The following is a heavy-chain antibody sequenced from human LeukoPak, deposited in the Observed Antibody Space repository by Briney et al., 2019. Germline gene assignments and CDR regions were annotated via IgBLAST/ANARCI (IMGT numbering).Heavy chain of an antibody. CDR2: VDPEDGET. CDR3: ARGGYCSSTSCHLYYNWFDP. Sequence: ASVKISCKVSGYTFTDYYMHWVQQAPGKGLEWMGLVDPEDGETIYAEKFQGRVTITADTSTDTAYMELSSLRSEDTAVYYCARGGYCSSTSCHLYYNWFDPWGQGTLVTVSS. J-gene: IGHJ5*02. V-gene: IGHV1-69-2*01. D-gene: IGHD2-2*01. CDR1: GYTFTDYY.